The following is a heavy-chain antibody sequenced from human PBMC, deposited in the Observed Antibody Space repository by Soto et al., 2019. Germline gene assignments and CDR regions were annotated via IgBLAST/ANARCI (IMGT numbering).Heavy chain of an antibody. CDR2: ISGTGGST. CDR1: GFAFSIYA. CDR3: ATGRYDFWSGYYGYYDYDMDV. V-gene: IGHV3-23*01. Sequence: GGSVRLSCAASGFAFSIYAMTWVRQSPGKGLEWVSAISGTGGSTYYADSVKGRFTISRDNSKNTLYLQMNSLRAEDTAVYYCATGRYDFWSGYYGYYDYDMDVWVQGIXFTVSS. D-gene: IGHD3-3*01. J-gene: IGHJ6*02.